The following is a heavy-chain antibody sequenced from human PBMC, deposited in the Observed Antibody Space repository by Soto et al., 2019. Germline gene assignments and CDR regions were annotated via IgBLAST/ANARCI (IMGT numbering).Heavy chain of an antibody. J-gene: IGHJ4*02. D-gene: IGHD1-26*01. Sequence: QVQLQQWGAGLLKPSETLSLTCAVYGGSFSDYYWSWIRQTPEKGLEWIGEVSHSGSTTYNPSLKKRVTIAIHTSKNQFSLTLNSVTAADTAMYFCAREEPASRHHDYWGQRNLVTVSS. CDR2: VSHSGST. CDR1: GGSFSDYY. V-gene: IGHV4-34*02. CDR3: AREEPASRHHDY.